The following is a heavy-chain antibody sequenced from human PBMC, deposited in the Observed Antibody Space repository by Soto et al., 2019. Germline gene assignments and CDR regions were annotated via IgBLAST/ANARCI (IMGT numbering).Heavy chain of an antibody. D-gene: IGHD3-22*01. V-gene: IGHV3-23*01. CDR3: AKGSLAGSSGSFSAGKFDY. CDR1: GFTFSTYP. Sequence: GGSLRLSCAVSGFTFSTYPMSWVRQAPGKGLEWVSGMSGSGRSTYYADSVKGRFTISRDTSKNTLYLQMNSLRAEDTAVYYCAKGSLAGSSGSFSAGKFDYWGQGTLVTVSS. CDR2: MSGSGRST. J-gene: IGHJ4*02.